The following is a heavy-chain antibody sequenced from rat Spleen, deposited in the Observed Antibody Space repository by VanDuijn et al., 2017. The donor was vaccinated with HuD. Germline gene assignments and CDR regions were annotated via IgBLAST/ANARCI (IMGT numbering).Heavy chain of an antibody. CDR3: ARHGPGTWYFDF. CDR1: GFTFSNYD. Sequence: EVQLVESGGGLVQPGRSMKLSCAASGFTFSNYDMAWVRQAPTKGLEWVASISFDGSSTYYGDSVKGRFTISRDTAKNTLYLQMNSLRSDDTATYYCARHGPGTWYFDFWGPGTMVTVSS. V-gene: IGHV5-22*01. CDR2: ISFDGSST. J-gene: IGHJ1*01. D-gene: IGHD5-1*01.